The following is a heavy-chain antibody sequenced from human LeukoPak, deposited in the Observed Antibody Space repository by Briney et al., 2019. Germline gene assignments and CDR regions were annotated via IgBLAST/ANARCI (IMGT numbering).Heavy chain of an antibody. Sequence: GESLKISCKGSGYSFTSYWIGWVRQMPGKGLEWMGIIYPGDSDTRYSPSFQCRVTISADKSISTAYLQWSSLQASGTAMYYCARHPQVVPAAQGPYHYMDVWGKGTTVTVSS. V-gene: IGHV5-51*01. D-gene: IGHD2-2*01. J-gene: IGHJ6*03. CDR1: GYSFTSYW. CDR2: IYPGDSDT. CDR3: ARHPQVVPAAQGPYHYMDV.